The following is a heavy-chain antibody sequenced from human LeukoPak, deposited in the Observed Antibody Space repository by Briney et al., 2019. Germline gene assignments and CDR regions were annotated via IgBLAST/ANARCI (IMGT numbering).Heavy chain of an antibody. D-gene: IGHD5-24*01. CDR2: ISSSSSSV. J-gene: IGHJ3*02. CDR1: GFTFSSYS. CDR3: AKDVRGYNSYAFDI. V-gene: IGHV3-48*04. Sequence: GGSLRLSCAASGFTFSSYSMNWVRQAPGKGLEWVSYISSSSSSVYYADSVKGRFTISRDNAKNSLYLQMNSLRAEDMALYYCAKDVRGYNSYAFDIWGQGTMVTVSS.